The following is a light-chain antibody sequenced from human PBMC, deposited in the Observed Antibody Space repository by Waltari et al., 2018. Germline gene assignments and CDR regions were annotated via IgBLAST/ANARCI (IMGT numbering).Light chain of an antibody. CDR2: EVS. Sequence: QSALTQPASVSGSPGQSITISCTGTSSDVGGYNYVSWYQQHPGKAPKLMIYEVSKRPSGVSNRFSVSKSGNTASLTISGLQAEDEADYYCSSYTSSSTGVFGTGTKVTVL. V-gene: IGLV2-14*01. J-gene: IGLJ1*01. CDR1: SSDVGGYNY. CDR3: SSYTSSSTGV.